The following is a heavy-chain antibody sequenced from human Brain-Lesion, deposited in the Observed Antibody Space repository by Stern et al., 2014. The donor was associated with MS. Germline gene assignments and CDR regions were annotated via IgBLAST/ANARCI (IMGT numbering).Heavy chain of an antibody. J-gene: IGHJ6*02. CDR3: ARGRVVPGFQYYATDV. CDR2: IFNSGSP. CDR1: GGSISSGGYY. Sequence: QVQLVESGPGLVKPSQTLSLSCTVSGGSISSGGYYWSWIRQPAGKGLEWIGRIFNSGSPSYTPSLKSRVTISIDTSKNQFPLRLNSMTAADTAVYYCARGRVVPGFQYYATDVWGQGTTVIVSS. D-gene: IGHD2-2*01. V-gene: IGHV4-61*02.